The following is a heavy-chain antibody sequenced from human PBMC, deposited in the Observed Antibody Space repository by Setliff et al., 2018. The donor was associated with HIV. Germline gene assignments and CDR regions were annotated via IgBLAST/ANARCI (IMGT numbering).Heavy chain of an antibody. Sequence: PSETLSLTCNVSGDSISSHYWSWIRQPPGKGLEWVGHIYINGITNYSPSLESRVTISVDTSKKQFSRKLSSVTAADTAVYFCARSRGGTTRGYMDVWGKGTTVTVSS. V-gene: IGHV4-4*08. CDR2: IYINGIT. D-gene: IGHD4-17*01. CDR3: ARSRGGTTRGYMDV. J-gene: IGHJ6*03. CDR1: GDSISSHY.